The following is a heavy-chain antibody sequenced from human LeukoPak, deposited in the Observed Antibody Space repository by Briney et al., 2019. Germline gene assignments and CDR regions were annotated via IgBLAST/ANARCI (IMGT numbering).Heavy chain of an antibody. CDR1: GFTFSSYG. D-gene: IGHD2-8*01. Sequence: GGSLRLSCAASGFTFSSYGMHWVRQAPGKGLEWVAFIWYEESNKHYAHSVKGPFALPRDNSRNILYLQMSSLRAEDTAIYYCARDSTNSNYYMDVWGKGISVTVSS. J-gene: IGHJ6*03. V-gene: IGHV3-33*01. CDR2: IWYEESNK. CDR3: ARDSTNSNYYMDV.